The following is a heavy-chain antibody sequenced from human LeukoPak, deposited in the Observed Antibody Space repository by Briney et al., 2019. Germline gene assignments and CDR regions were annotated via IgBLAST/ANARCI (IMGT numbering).Heavy chain of an antibody. V-gene: IGHV3-23*01. Sequence: GGSLRLSCAASGFMFRSYAMNWVRQAPGKGLEWVSAISSSGCNINYGDSVKGRFTISRDNSKNTLYLQMNSLRAEDTAVYYCAKVRGSGSYRDFEYWGQGTLVKVSS. CDR1: GFMFRSYA. CDR3: AKVRGSGSYRDFEY. CDR2: ISSSGCNI. J-gene: IGHJ4*02. D-gene: IGHD1-26*01.